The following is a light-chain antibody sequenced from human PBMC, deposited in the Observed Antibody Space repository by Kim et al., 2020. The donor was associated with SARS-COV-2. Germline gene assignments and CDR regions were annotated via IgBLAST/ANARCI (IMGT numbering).Light chain of an antibody. J-gene: IGLJ1*01. CDR2: DVN. V-gene: IGLV2-14*03. CDR1: SSDIGAYKY. Sequence: NTISCSGTSSDIGAYKYVSWYQQHPGKAPKLMIFDVNNRPSGVSNRFSGSKSGNTASLTISGLQVEDDADYYCSSFRGGGTTLYVFGTGTKVTVL. CDR3: SSFRGGGTTLYV.